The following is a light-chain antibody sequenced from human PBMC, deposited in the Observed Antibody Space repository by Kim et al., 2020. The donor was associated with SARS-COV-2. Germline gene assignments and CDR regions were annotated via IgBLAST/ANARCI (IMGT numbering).Light chain of an antibody. CDR3: SSYTSSSTRV. CDR2: DVS. Sequence: GQSITISCTGTSSDVGGYNYVSWYRQHPGKAPKLMIYDVSNRPSGVSNRFSGSKSGNTASLTISGLQAEDEADYYCSSYTSSSTRVFGGGTKVTVL. J-gene: IGLJ3*02. V-gene: IGLV2-14*03. CDR1: SSDVGGYNY.